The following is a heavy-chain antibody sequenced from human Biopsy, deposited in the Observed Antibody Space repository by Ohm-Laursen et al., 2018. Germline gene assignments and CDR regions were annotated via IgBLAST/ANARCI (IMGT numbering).Heavy chain of an antibody. D-gene: IGHD3-9*01. V-gene: IGHV4-31*03. CDR3: VREPKTGTAEAWYFDL. J-gene: IGHJ2*01. Sequence: SQTLSLTCSVSGASVKTSGYFWAWLRQRPGKGLEWIGNISYNERTHYNPSLTSRLAISFDTSNNRTSLQLRSVSVADTAVYYCVREPKTGTAEAWYFDLWGRGSPVTVPS. CDR1: GASVKTSGYF. CDR2: ISYNERT.